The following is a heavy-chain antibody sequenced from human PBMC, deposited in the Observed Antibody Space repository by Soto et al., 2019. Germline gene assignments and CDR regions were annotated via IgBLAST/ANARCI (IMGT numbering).Heavy chain of an antibody. CDR3: ARLVGNSWLDH. Sequence: QVQLQQSGPGLVKPSQTLSLTCAISGDSVSSNDAVWNWIRQSPSRRLAWLGRTYYRSIWQTEYAVSVKGRITINPDAAKNHFSLQLTSVTPKDTAMYYCARLVGNSWLDHWGQGTLVTVSA. J-gene: IGHJ5*02. CDR2: TYYRSIWQT. V-gene: IGHV6-1*01. D-gene: IGHD6-6*01. CDR1: GDSVSSNDAV.